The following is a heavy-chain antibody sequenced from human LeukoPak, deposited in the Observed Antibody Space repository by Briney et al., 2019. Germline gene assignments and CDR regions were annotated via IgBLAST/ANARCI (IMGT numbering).Heavy chain of an antibody. CDR3: ARGDYYDSSGYHYSGVDY. V-gene: IGHV3-30*04. Sequence: SCKASGGTFSSYAMHWVRQAPGKGLEWVAVIAYDGSEEYYADSVKGRFTISRDNSKNTLYLQMNSLRVEDTAVYYCARGDYYDSSGYHYSGVDYWGQGTLVTVSS. D-gene: IGHD3-22*01. CDR2: IAYDGSEE. CDR1: GGTFSSYA. J-gene: IGHJ4*02.